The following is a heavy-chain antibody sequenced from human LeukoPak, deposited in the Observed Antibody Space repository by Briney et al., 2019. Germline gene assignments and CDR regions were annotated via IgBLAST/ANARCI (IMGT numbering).Heavy chain of an antibody. CDR3: ARDLWGAGDC. V-gene: IGHV3-74*01. D-gene: IGHD1-26*01. CDR1: GFTVSSNY. J-gene: IGHJ4*02. Sequence: PGGSLRLSCAASGFTVSSNYMSWVRQAPGEGLVWVSRINRDGSSTIYADSVKGRFTISRDNAKNTLYLQMNSLTAEDTAVYYCARDLWGAGDCWGQGTLVTVSS. CDR2: INRDGSST.